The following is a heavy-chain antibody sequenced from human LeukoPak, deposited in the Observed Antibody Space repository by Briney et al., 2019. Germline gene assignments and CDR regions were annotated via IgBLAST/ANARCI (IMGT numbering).Heavy chain of an antibody. Sequence: ASVKVSCKASGYTFTSYGISWVRQAPGQGLEWMGWISAYNGNTNYAQKLQGRVTMTIDTSTSTAYMELRSLRSDDTAVYYCARDRPKGSSSWSSTSDYWGQGTLVTVSS. CDR3: ARDRPKGSSSWSSTSDY. V-gene: IGHV1-18*01. D-gene: IGHD6-13*01. J-gene: IGHJ4*02. CDR2: ISAYNGNT. CDR1: GYTFTSYG.